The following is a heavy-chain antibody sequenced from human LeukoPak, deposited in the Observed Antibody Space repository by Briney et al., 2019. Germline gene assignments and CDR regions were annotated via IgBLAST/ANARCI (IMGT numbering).Heavy chain of an antibody. CDR3: TKLGYCSSTCCYPEAFDI. Sequence: PGGSLRLPCAVSGFRVSDYYMSWVRHAPGKGLEWVSAISGSGGSTYYADSVKGRFTISRDNSKNTLYLQMNSLRADDTAVYYCTKLGYCSSTCCYPEAFDIWGQGTMVPVSS. J-gene: IGHJ3*02. CDR2: ISGSGGST. CDR1: GFRVSDYY. D-gene: IGHD2-2*01. V-gene: IGHV3-23*01.